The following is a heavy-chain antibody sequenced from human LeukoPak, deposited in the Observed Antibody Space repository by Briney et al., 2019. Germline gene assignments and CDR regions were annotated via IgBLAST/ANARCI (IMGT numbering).Heavy chain of an antibody. Sequence: SEALSLTCTVSGGSISSYYWSWIRQPPGKGLEWIGYIYYSGSTNYNPSLKSRVTISGDTSKNQFSLKVRSVTAADTAVYYCARNRGYNYGYSFDSWGQGTLVTVSS. J-gene: IGHJ4*02. D-gene: IGHD5-18*01. CDR2: IYYSGST. CDR1: GGSISSYY. V-gene: IGHV4-59*08. CDR3: ARNRGYNYGYSFDS.